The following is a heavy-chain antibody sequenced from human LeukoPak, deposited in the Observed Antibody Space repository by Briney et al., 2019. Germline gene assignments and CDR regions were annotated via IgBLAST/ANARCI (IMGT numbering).Heavy chain of an antibody. J-gene: IGHJ4*02. CDR1: GFIFSDYH. D-gene: IGHD1-26*01. V-gene: IGHV3-23*01. Sequence: PGGSLRLSCAASGFIFSDYHMSWIRQAPGKGLEWVSAISGSGGSTYYADSVKGRFTISRDNSKNTLYLQMNSLRAEDTAVYYCAKGEVGYSGSPGVDYWGQGTLVTVSS. CDR3: AKGEVGYSGSPGVDY. CDR2: ISGSGGST.